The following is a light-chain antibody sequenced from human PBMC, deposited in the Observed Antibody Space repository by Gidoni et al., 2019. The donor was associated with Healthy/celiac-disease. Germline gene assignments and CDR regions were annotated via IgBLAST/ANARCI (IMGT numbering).Light chain of an antibody. Sequence: EIVLTQSPGTLSLSPGERATLSCRASQSVSSSYLAWYQQKPGQAPRLLIHGASSRATGIPDRFSGSESGTDFTVTISRLEPEDFAVYYCQQYGSSRPVTFGQETKLEIK. J-gene: IGKJ2*01. CDR2: GAS. CDR3: QQYGSSRPVT. V-gene: IGKV3-20*01. CDR1: QSVSSSY.